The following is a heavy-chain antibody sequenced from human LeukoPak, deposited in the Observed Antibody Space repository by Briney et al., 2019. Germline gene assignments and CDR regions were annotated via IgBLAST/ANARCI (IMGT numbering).Heavy chain of an antibody. CDR2: IYTSGST. V-gene: IGHV4-61*02. D-gene: IGHD5-18*01. CDR1: GGSISSGSYY. CDR3: ARAPYSYGYGWFDP. Sequence: SETLSLTCTVSGGSISSGSYYWSWIRQPAGKGLEWIGRIYTSGSTNYNPSLKSRVTISVDTSKNQFSLKLSSVTAADTAVYYCARAPYSYGYGWFDPWGQGTLVTVSS. J-gene: IGHJ5*02.